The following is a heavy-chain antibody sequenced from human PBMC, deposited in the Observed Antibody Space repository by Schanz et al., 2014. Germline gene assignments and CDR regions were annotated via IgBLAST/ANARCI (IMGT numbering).Heavy chain of an antibody. CDR3: ARDRWNYEGGIFDI. D-gene: IGHD1-7*01. J-gene: IGHJ3*02. CDR2: FDPEDVET. V-gene: IGHV1-24*01. CDR1: GYTLTDLS. Sequence: QVQLVQSGAEVKKPGASVKVSCKVSGYTLTDLSMHWVRQAPGKGLEWMGGFDPEDVETIYAQKFQDRVTMTADKATSTAYMELSGLRSEDTAMYYCARDRWNYEGGIFDIWGQGPMVTVSS.